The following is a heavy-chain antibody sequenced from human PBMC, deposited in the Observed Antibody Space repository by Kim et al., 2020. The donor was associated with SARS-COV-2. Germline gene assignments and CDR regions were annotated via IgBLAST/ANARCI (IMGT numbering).Heavy chain of an antibody. J-gene: IGHJ2*01. Sequence: GGSLRLSCAASGFTFSRYAMTWVRQAPGKGLEWVSTIGTTVNGGLTYYADSVKGRFTSYRDNSKNTLYLQMHRPRDEDTAVYFCTTPTERAGIGEGWWGR. CDR3: TTPTERAGIGEGW. D-gene: IGHD3-10*01. CDR1: GFTFSRYA. V-gene: IGHV3-23*01. CDR2: IGTTVNGGLT.